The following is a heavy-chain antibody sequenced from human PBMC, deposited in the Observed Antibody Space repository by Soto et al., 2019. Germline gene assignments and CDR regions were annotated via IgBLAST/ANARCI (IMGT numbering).Heavy chain of an antibody. CDR1: GGTFSSYA. Sequence: QVQLVQSGAEVKKPGSSVKVSCKASGGTFSSYAISWVRQAPGQGLEWMGGIIPIFGTANYAQKFQGRVTITADKSTSTAYMELSSLRSEDTAVYYCARGTYYYDSSGSMGAYYYYYYGMDVWGQGTTVTVSS. D-gene: IGHD3-22*01. CDR3: ARGTYYYDSSGSMGAYYYYYYGMDV. CDR2: IIPIFGTA. V-gene: IGHV1-69*06. J-gene: IGHJ6*02.